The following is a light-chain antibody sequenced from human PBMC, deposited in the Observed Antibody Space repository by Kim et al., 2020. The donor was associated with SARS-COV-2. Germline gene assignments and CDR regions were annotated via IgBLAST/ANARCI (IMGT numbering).Light chain of an antibody. CDR1: NSNIVKNY. CDR3: GTWDSSLSARV. CDR2: DNN. J-gene: IGLJ3*02. Sequence: GQRVTISCSGNNSNIVKNYVSWYQQLPGTAPQLLIYDNNKRPSGIPDRFSGSKSGTSATLGITGLQTGDEADYYCGTWDSSLSARVFGGGTKLTVL. V-gene: IGLV1-51*01.